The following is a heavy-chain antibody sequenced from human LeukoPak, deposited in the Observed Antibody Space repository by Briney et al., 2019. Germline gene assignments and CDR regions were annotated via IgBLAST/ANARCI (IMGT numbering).Heavy chain of an antibody. D-gene: IGHD6-13*01. CDR3: ARDSATATGFAADY. J-gene: IGHJ4*02. CDR2: INLNSGAT. CDR1: GYTFTDYY. Sequence: ASVKVSCKASGYTFTDYYMHWVRQAPGQGLEWMGWINLNSGATRYAQKFQGGVTMTRDTSITTAYMELSRLRSDDTAVYYCARDSATATGFAADYWGQGTPVTVSS. V-gene: IGHV1-2*02.